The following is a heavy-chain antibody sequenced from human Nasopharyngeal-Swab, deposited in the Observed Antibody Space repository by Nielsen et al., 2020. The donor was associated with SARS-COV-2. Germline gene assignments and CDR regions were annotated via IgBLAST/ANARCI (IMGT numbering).Heavy chain of an antibody. CDR3: ARYSFPTIFGVVNPDYFDY. V-gene: IGHV3-7*02. CDR2: IKQDGSEK. J-gene: IGHJ4*02. CDR1: GFTFSSYW. D-gene: IGHD3-3*01. Sequence: GESLKISCAASGFTFSSYWMNWVRQAPGKGLEWVANIKQDGSEKPYVDSVRGRFTISRDNAKNSVYLQMNSLRAEDTAVYYCARYSFPTIFGVVNPDYFDYWGQGTLVTVSP.